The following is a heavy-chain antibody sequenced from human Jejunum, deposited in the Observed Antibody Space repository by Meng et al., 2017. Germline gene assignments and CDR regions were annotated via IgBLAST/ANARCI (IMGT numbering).Heavy chain of an antibody. CDR1: GDSISSRSYY. CDR3: ARDPAGPITFDY. J-gene: IGHJ4*02. CDR2: IYYGESA. V-gene: IGHV4-39*07. Sequence: SETLSLTCSVSGDSISSRSYYWGWIRQSPGEGLEWIGSIYYGESAHYNPSFKSRAAILLDRSKSQFSLRLTSVTAADTAVYYCARDPAGPITFDYWGQGTLVTVSS.